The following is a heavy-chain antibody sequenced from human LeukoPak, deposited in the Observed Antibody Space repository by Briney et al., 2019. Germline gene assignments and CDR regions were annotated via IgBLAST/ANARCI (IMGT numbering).Heavy chain of an antibody. D-gene: IGHD3-16*01. V-gene: IGHV3-7*01. CDR2: LKQDGSET. CDR1: GLTLSTYN. J-gene: IGHJ4*02. Sequence: GVSLRLSCAASGLTLSTYNMNWVRQAPGKGLEWVATLKQDGSETNYVDSVRGRFTISRDNAKNSLYLQMNSLGAEDTAVYYCATWGAWGPFDYWGQGTLVTVSS. CDR3: ATWGAWGPFDY.